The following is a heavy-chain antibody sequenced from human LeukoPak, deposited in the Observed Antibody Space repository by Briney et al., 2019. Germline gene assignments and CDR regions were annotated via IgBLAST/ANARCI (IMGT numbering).Heavy chain of an antibody. D-gene: IGHD5/OR15-5a*01. V-gene: IGHV4-39*01. J-gene: IGHJ4*02. CDR1: GGSISTDDYW. CDR2: IFFTGKT. Sequence: PSETLSLTCDVSGGSISTDDYWWGWIRQPPGKGLEWFAIIFFTGKTHHNPSLRSRAFMSVDTSKNQFSLRLSAVTAADTAVYYCARQMGLGVWALDYWGQGTLVTVSS. CDR3: ARQMGLGVWALDY.